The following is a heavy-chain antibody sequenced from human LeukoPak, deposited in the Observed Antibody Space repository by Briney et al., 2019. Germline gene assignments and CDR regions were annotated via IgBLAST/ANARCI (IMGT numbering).Heavy chain of an antibody. CDR1: GGSLSVYY. J-gene: IGHJ5*02. CDR2: INHSGST. CDR3: ARRPSGGTNWFDP. Sequence: KPSETLSLTCALYGGSLSVYYWSWIRQPPGKGLEWIGEINHSGSTNYNPSLKSRVTISPDTSKNQFSLNLSSVTAADTAVYYCARRPSGGTNWFDPWGQGSLVTVSS. D-gene: IGHD1-26*01. V-gene: IGHV4-34*01.